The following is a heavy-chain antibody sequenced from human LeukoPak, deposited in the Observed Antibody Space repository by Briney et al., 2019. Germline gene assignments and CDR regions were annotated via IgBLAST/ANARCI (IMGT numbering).Heavy chain of an antibody. J-gene: IGHJ6*02. CDR2: ISYDGSNK. V-gene: IGHV3-30*03. CDR1: GFTFSSYG. CDR3: ARDLVYIKGDTTRLYYNYYGMDV. Sequence: PGGSLRLSCAASGFTFSSYGMHWVRQAPGKGLEWVAVISYDGSNKYYADSVKGRFTISRDNSKNTLYLQMNSLRAEDTAVYYCARDLVYIKGDTTRLYYNYYGMDVWGQGTTVTVSS. D-gene: IGHD5-18*01.